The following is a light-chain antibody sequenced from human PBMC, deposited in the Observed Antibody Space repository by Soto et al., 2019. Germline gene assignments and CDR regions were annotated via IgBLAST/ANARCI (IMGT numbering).Light chain of an antibody. CDR2: AAS. CDR1: QGISSY. J-gene: IGKJ1*01. CDR3: QQYNSYWT. V-gene: IGKV1-9*01. Sequence: DTQLTQSPSFLSASVGDRVTITCRASQGISSYLVWYQQKPGKAPKLLIYAASTLQIGVPSRFSGSGSGTEFTLTISSLQPDDFATYYCQQYNSYWTFGQGTKV.